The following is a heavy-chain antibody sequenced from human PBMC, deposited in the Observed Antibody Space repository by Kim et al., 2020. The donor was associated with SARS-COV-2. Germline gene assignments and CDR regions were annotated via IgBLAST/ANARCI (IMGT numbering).Heavy chain of an antibody. CDR1: GFTFNSYG. V-gene: IGHV3-23*01. CDR2: IRQGGGNT. CDR3: AKVTLGVRGWLDYCPR. J-gene: IGHJ4*02. D-gene: IGHD6-19*01. Sequence: GGSLRLSCAASGFTFNSYGMSWVRQAPGKGLEWVSGIRQGGGNTEYADSVKGRFSISRDNSKNTLYLQMNRLRAEDTAVYYCAKVTLGVRGWLDYCPRWGQGTLVTVSP.